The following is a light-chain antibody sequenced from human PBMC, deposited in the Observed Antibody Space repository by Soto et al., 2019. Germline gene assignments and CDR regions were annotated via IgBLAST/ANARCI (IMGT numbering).Light chain of an antibody. CDR2: DAS. J-gene: IGKJ4*01. CDR3: QHFNGWH. CDR1: QSISSN. Sequence: EIVMTQSPATLSVSPGERATLSCRASQSISSNLAWYQQKPGQAPRLLIYDASTRATGVPARFSGSGSGTEFTLTIDSLQSEDFAVYYCQHFNGWHFGVWTKVEIK. V-gene: IGKV3-15*01.